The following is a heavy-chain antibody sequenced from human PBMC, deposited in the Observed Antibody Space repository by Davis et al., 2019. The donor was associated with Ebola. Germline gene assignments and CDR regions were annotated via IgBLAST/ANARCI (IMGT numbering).Heavy chain of an antibody. CDR1: GFTFSGDS. J-gene: IGHJ4*02. Sequence: GESLKISCAASGFTFSGDSMHWVRQAPGKGLVWVSRINSDGSSTSYADSVKGRFTISRDNAKNTLYLQMNSLRAEDTAVYYCARDQRGGDCYDYWGQGTLVTVSS. CDR2: INSDGSST. V-gene: IGHV3-74*01. CDR3: ARDQRGGDCYDY. D-gene: IGHD2-21*01.